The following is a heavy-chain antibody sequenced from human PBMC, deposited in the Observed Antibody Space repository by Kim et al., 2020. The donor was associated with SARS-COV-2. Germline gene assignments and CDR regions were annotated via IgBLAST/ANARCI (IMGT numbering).Heavy chain of an antibody. V-gene: IGHV4-39*07. J-gene: IGHJ4*01. CDR3: AKTYCSGGSCYHFDY. D-gene: IGHD2-15*01. Sequence: SETLSLTCTVSGGSISSSSYYWGWIRQPPGKGLEWIGNIYYSGNTYYNPSLKSRVTISVDTSQNHFSLKLSSVTAADTAVYYCAKTYCSGGSCYHFDYWG. CDR2: IYYSGNT. CDR1: GGSISSSSYY.